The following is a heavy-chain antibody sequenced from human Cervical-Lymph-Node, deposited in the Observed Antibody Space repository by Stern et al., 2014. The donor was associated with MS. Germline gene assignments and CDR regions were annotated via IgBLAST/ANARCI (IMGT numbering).Heavy chain of an antibody. CDR3: ARARVGDYARSPHLDS. D-gene: IGHD4-17*01. J-gene: IGHJ4*02. CDR2: ISNNSTHT. V-gene: IGHV3-21*01. CDR1: GFTFSHYS. Sequence: VQLVESGGGLVKPGESLRLSCDASGFTFSHYSINWVRQAPGKGLEWISSISNNSTHTYYPDSGDGRLPISRASAKASFSLHRGSLRAEDTAVYYCARARVGDYARSPHLDSWGQGTLVTVSS.